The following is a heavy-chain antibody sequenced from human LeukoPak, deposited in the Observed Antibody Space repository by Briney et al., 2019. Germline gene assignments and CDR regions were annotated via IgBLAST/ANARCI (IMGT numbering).Heavy chain of an antibody. CDR1: GFTFDDYA. CDR3: ASSTTVVTPFDY. D-gene: IGHD4-23*01. V-gene: IGHV3-9*01. Sequence: GGSLRLSCAASGFTFDDYAMHWVRQAPGKGLEWVSGISWNSGNIGYGDSVKGRFTISRDNAKNSLYLQMNSLRAEDTAVYYCASSTTVVTPFDYWGQGTLIAVSS. J-gene: IGHJ4*02. CDR2: ISWNSGNI.